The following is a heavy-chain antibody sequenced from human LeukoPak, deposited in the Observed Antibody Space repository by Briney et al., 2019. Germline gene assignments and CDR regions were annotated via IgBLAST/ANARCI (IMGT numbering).Heavy chain of an antibody. J-gene: IGHJ4*02. CDR2: IYYSGST. D-gene: IGHD3-22*01. Sequence: SETLSLTCTVSGGSISSYHWSWIRQPPGKGLEWIGYIYYSGSTNYNPSLKSRVTISVDTSKNQFSLKLSSVTAADTAVYYCARSYDSSGYFVSPYYFDYWGQGTLVTVSS. V-gene: IGHV4-59*01. CDR3: ARSYDSSGYFVSPYYFDY. CDR1: GGSISSYH.